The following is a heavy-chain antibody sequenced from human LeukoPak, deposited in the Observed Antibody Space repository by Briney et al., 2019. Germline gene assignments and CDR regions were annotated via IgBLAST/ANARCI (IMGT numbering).Heavy chain of an antibody. V-gene: IGHV3-23*01. CDR2: ITGSGSST. CDR1: GFTFSTHA. CDR3: AKDLPDRFRKFDY. Sequence: GGSLRLSCAASGFTFSTHAMNWVPQAPEKGLEWVSGITGSGSSTYYADSVKGRFTIFRDNSKNILYLQMNSLRAEDTAVYFCAKDLPDRFRKFDYWGQGTLVTVSS. D-gene: IGHD3-16*01. J-gene: IGHJ4*02.